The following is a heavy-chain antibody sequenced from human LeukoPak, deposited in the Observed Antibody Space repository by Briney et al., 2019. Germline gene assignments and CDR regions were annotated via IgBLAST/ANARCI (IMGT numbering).Heavy chain of an antibody. CDR2: FSGSSDNT. CDR3: ASRYSFSFSY. Sequence: GALRLSCAASGFTFNKYPMSWVRQAPGKGLEWVSTFSGSSDNTYYPDSVKGRFTISRDNSKNTLYLQMNSLSADDTAVYYCASRYSFSFSYWGQGTLVNVSS. V-gene: IGHV3-23*01. CDR1: GFTFNKYP. J-gene: IGHJ4*02. D-gene: IGHD5-18*01.